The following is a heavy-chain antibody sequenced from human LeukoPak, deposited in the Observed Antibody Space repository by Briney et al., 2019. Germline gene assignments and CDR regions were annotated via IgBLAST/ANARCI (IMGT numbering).Heavy chain of an antibody. Sequence: ASVKVSCKASGYTFTNFGISWVRQAPGQGLEWMGRISAYNGNTKYPQKLEGRVTMTTDTSTSTAYMELRSLRSDDTAVYYCARTYYYDSSGYYYGHWFDPWGQGTLGTVSS. CDR1: GYTFTNFG. D-gene: IGHD3-22*01. CDR2: ISAYNGNT. J-gene: IGHJ5*02. CDR3: ARTYYYDSSGYYYGHWFDP. V-gene: IGHV1-18*01.